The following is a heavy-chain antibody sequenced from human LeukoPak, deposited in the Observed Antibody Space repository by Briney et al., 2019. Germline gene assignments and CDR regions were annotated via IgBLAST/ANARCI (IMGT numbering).Heavy chain of an antibody. V-gene: IGHV4-59*01. D-gene: IGHD2-15*01. CDR1: GGSISSYY. Sequence: SETLSLTCTVSGGSISSYYWSWIRQPPGKGLEWIGYIYYSGSTNHNPSLKSRVTISVDTSKNQFSLKLSSVTAADTAVYYCAREDGRGWFDPWAQGTLVTVSS. CDR3: AREDGRGWFDP. J-gene: IGHJ5*02. CDR2: IYYSGST.